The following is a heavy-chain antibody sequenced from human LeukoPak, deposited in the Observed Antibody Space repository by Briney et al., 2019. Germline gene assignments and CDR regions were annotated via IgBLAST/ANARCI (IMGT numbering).Heavy chain of an antibody. J-gene: IGHJ4*02. V-gene: IGHV3-15*01. CDR1: GFTFTDYW. CDR2: IKSKTDGGTT. Sequence: GGSLRLSCTASGFTFTDYWMSWVRQAPGKGLEWVGRIKSKTDGGTTDYAAPVKGRFTISRDDSKNTLYLQMNSLKTEDTAVYYCTTDQEPITMVRGVIILRNYWGQGTLVTVSS. CDR3: TTDQEPITMVRGVIILRNY. D-gene: IGHD3-10*01.